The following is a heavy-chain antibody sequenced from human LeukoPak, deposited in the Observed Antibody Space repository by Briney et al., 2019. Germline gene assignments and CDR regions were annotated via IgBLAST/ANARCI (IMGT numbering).Heavy chain of an antibody. CDR1: GFTFSNYA. D-gene: IGHD5-12*01. CDR2: ISGPGSST. V-gene: IGHV3-23*01. CDR3: AKAPLGEGGYDSLLAPNDY. J-gene: IGHJ4*02. Sequence: PGGSLRLSCAASGFTFSNYAMSWVRQAPGKGLEWVSTISGPGSSTYSADSVKGRFTISRDNSKNTLYLQMNSLRAEDTAVYYCAKAPLGEGGYDSLLAPNDYWGQGTLVTVSS.